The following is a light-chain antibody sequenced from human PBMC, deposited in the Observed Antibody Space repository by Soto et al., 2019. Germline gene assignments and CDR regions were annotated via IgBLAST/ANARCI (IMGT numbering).Light chain of an antibody. V-gene: IGKV3-20*01. CDR2: GAS. CDR1: QSVSGSY. CDR3: QQYGDSPPYT. Sequence: EIVLTQSPGTLSLSPGERATLSCRASQSVSGSYLAWYQQKPGQAPRLLISGASSRATGIPDRFSGSGSGTDFTLTISRLEPEDLAVYYCQQYGDSPPYTVGQGTKLEIK. J-gene: IGKJ2*01.